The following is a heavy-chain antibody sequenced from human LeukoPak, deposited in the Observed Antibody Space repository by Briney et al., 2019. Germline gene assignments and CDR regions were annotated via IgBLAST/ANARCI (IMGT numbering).Heavy chain of an antibody. D-gene: IGHD3-10*01. Sequence: PGGSLRLSCAASGFTFSSYAMSWVRQAPGKGLEWVSAISGSGGSTYYADSVKGRFTISRDNSKNTLYLQMNSLRAEDTAVYYCAKSQLLWFGEDIDYWGQGTLVTVSS. J-gene: IGHJ4*02. CDR1: GFTFSSYA. CDR3: AKSQLLWFGEDIDY. V-gene: IGHV3-23*01. CDR2: ISGSGGST.